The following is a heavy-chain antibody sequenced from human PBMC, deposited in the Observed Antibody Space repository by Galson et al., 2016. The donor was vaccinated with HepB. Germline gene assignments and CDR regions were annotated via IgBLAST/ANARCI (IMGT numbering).Heavy chain of an antibody. J-gene: IGHJ3*01. V-gene: IGHV3-48*01. D-gene: IGHD2-15*01. CDR2: SDTTSTTT. Sequence: SLRLSCAASGFSFNIFSVSWVRQAPGKGLEWISYSDTTSTTTYYAESVRGRFTISRDNAKRLVHLQLNSLRVDDTAVYYCARDRGYCTCGNCYRFFDFWGQGILVTVSS. CDR1: GFSFNIFS. CDR3: ARDRGYCTCGNCYRFFDF.